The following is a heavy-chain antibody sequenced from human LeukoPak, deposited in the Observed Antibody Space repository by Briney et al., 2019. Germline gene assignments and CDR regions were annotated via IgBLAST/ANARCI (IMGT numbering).Heavy chain of an antibody. CDR3: ARVPSYAGGWYLVDY. CDR1: GFTFRTYS. V-gene: IGHV3-21*01. Sequence: GGSLRLSCTASGFTFRTYSMNWVRQAPGKGLEWVSSISSSSSYIYYADSVKGRFTISRDNAKNSLYLQMNSLRAEDTAVYYCARVPSYAGGWYLVDYWGQGTLVTVSS. D-gene: IGHD6-19*01. J-gene: IGHJ4*02. CDR2: ISSSSSYI.